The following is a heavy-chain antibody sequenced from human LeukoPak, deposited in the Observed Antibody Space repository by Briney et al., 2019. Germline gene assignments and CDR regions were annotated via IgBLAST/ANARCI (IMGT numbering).Heavy chain of an antibody. D-gene: IGHD4-17*01. CDR1: GGSISSYY. Sequence: SETLSLTCTVSGGSISSYYWSWIRQSPGKGPEWIGYIFYSGSTNYNPSLKSRVTISVDTSKNQFSLKLTSVTAADTAVYYCARTGHYGDYYFDYWGQGTLVTVSS. J-gene: IGHJ4*02. V-gene: IGHV4-59*01. CDR3: ARTGHYGDYYFDY. CDR2: IFYSGST.